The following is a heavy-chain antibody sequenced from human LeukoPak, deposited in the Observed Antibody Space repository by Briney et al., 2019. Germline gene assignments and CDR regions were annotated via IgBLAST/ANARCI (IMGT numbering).Heavy chain of an antibody. D-gene: IGHD3-10*01. V-gene: IGHV4-4*07. J-gene: IGHJ4*02. CDR1: GGSISDFH. Sequence: PSETLSLTCTVSGGSISDFHWSWIRQPAGKGLEWIGHVNINEGPKYNPSLRSRVIMSTDTSRNQYSLELTSVTAADTAVYYCARDGNTYGPDFDYWGQGILVTVSS. CDR3: ARDGNTYGPDFDY. CDR2: VNINEGP.